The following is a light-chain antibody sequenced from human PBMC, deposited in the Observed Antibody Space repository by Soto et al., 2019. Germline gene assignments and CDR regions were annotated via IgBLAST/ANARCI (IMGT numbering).Light chain of an antibody. CDR1: QSISTW. CDR3: QQYNSYSL. CDR2: DAS. V-gene: IGKV1-5*01. J-gene: IGKJ5*01. Sequence: DIQMTQSPSTLSASVGDRVTITCRASQSISTWLAWYQQKPGKAPKLLIYDASNLESGVPSRFSGSGSGTEFTLTISSLQPDDFAIYYCQQYNSYSLFGQGTRLEIK.